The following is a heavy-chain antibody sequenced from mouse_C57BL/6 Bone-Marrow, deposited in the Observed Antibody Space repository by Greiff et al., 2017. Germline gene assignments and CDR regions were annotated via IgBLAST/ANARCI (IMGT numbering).Heavy chain of an antibody. J-gene: IGHJ2*01. CDR3: ARVTTVVATPHFGY. CDR2: IYPGSGST. V-gene: IGHV1-55*01. D-gene: IGHD1-1*01. CDR1: GYTFTSYW. Sequence: VQLQQPGAELVKPGASVKMSCKASGYTFTSYWITWVKQRPGQGLEWIGDIYPGSGSTNYNEKFKSKATLTVDTSSSTAYMQLSSLTSEDSAVYYCARVTTVVATPHFGYWGQGTTLTVSS.